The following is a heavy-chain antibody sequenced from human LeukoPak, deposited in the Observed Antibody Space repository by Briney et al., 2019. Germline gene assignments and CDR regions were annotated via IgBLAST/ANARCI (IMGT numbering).Heavy chain of an antibody. CDR1: GYSFTSYW. CDR3: ARQGGATPGY. Sequence: GESLKISCKGSGYSFTSYWISWVRQMPGKGLEWMGRIDPSDSYTNYSPSFEGHVTISADRSTTTAYLQWSSLKASDTAMYYCARQGGATPGYWGQGTLVTVSS. V-gene: IGHV5-10-1*01. D-gene: IGHD1-26*01. CDR2: IDPSDSYT. J-gene: IGHJ4*02.